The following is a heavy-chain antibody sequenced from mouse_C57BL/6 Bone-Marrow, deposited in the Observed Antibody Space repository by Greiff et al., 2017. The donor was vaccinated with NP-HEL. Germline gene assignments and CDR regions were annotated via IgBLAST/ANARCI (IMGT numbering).Heavy chain of an antibody. D-gene: IGHD2-5*01. CDR1: GYTFTSYW. CDR3: ARGCYSNSYYAMDD. Sequence: QVQLQQPGAELVRPGTSVKLSCKASGYTFTSYWMHWVKQRPGQGLEWIGVIDPSDSYTNYNEKFKGKATLTVDKSSSPAYMQLSRLTSEDSAVYDCARGCYSNSYYAMDDWGQGTSATVSA. V-gene: IGHV1-59*01. J-gene: IGHJ4*01. CDR2: IDPSDSYT.